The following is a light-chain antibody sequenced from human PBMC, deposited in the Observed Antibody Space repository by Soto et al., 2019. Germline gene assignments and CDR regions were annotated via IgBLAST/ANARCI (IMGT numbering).Light chain of an antibody. CDR1: QSVSSN. CDR2: GAS. V-gene: IGKV3-15*01. CDR3: QQYNNWPLA. Sequence: EIVMTQSPATLSVSPGERATLSCRASQSVSSNLAWYQQKPGQAPRLLIYGASTRATGIPARFSGSGSGTEFTLNISSLQSADFAVYYCQQYNNWPLAFGQGTKVEIK. J-gene: IGKJ1*01.